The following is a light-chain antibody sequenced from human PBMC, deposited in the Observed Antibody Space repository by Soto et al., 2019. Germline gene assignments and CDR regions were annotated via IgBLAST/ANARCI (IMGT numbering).Light chain of an antibody. Sequence: MVLTQSPGTLSLSLGERATLSCRASQSLRTSYLAWYQQKPGQAPRLLISGASSRATGIPDRFSGSGSGTDFTLTISRLEPEDFAVYYCQQYDSSPRTFGQGTKVDIK. CDR1: QSLRTSY. CDR2: GAS. V-gene: IGKV3-20*01. CDR3: QQYDSSPRT. J-gene: IGKJ1*01.